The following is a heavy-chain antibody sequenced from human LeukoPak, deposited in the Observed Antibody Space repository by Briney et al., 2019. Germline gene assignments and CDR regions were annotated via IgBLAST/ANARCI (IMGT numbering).Heavy chain of an antibody. CDR2: ISAYNGNT. V-gene: IGHV1-18*01. J-gene: IGHJ6*02. D-gene: IGHD2-15*01. CDR3: AREARGYCSGGSCYSIYYGMDV. CDR1: GYTFTSYG. Sequence: ASVTVSCKASGYTFTSYGISWVRQAPGQGLEWMGWISAYNGNTNYAQKLQGRVTMTTDTSTSTAYMELRSLRSDDTAVYYCAREARGYCSGGSCYSIYYGMDVWGQGTTVTVSS.